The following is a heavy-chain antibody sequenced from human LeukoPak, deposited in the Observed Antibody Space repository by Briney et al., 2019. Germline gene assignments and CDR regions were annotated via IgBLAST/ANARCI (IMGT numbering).Heavy chain of an antibody. D-gene: IGHD6-19*01. CDR1: GGSISSGSYY. CDR3: ARAAAVAFDF. J-gene: IGHJ4*02. Sequence: SQTPSLTCNVSGGSISSGSYYWSWIRQPAGKGLEWIGRIYTSGSTNYNPSLKSRVTILLDTSKNQFSLKLSSVTAADTAVYYCARAAAVAFDFWGQGTLVTVSS. CDR2: IYTSGST. V-gene: IGHV4-61*02.